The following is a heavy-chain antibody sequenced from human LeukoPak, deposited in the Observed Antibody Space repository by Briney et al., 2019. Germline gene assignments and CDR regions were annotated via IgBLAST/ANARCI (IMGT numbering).Heavy chain of an antibody. Sequence: SGPTLVNLTQPLTLTCTFSGFSLSTRGMRVSWVRQPPGKALEWLARIDWDDGKFCSTSLKTRLTISKDTSKNQVVLTMTNMDPVDTATYYCARTPYCGGDCYVDYWGQGTLVTVSS. CDR1: GFSLSTRGMR. CDR2: IDWDDGK. J-gene: IGHJ4*02. D-gene: IGHD2-21*02. CDR3: ARTPYCGGDCYVDY. V-gene: IGHV2-70*04.